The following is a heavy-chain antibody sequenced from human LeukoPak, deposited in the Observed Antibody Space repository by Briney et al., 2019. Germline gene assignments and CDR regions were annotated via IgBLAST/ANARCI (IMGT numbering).Heavy chain of an antibody. CDR2: ISAYNGNT. J-gene: IGHJ6*02. D-gene: IGHD2-2*01. Sequence: GASVKVSCKASGYTFTSYGISWVRQAPGQGLEWMGWISAYNGNTNYAQKLQGRVTMATDTSTSTAYMELRSLRSDDTAVYYCARDRRVVPAAINADYYYSYGMDVWGQGTTVTVSS. V-gene: IGHV1-18*01. CDR1: GYTFTSYG. CDR3: ARDRRVVPAAINADYYYSYGMDV.